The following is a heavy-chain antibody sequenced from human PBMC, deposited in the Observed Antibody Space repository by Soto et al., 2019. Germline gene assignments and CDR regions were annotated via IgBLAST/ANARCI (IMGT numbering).Heavy chain of an antibody. V-gene: IGHV1-3*01. CDR1: GYTFTSYA. J-gene: IGHJ3*02. D-gene: IGHD3-10*01. CDR2: INAGNGNT. Sequence: QVQLVQSGAEVKKPGASVKVSCKASGYTFTSYAMHWVRQAPGQGLEWMGWINAGNGNTKYSQKFQGRVTITRDTSASTAYMELSSLRSEDTAVYYCARGALWFGEFADIWGQGTMVTVSS. CDR3: ARGALWFGEFADI.